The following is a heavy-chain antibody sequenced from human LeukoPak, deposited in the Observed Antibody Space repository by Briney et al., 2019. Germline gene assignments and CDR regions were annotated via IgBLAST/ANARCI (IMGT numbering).Heavy chain of an antibody. CDR2: INPNSGGT. Sequence: ASVKVSCKASGYTFTGYYMHWVRQAPGQGLEWMGWINPNSGGTNYAQKFQGRVTMTRDTSISTAYMELSRLRSDDTAVYYCARDEAIPRDPSEYTWLGVFDYWGQGTLVTVSS. V-gene: IGHV1-2*02. J-gene: IGHJ4*02. CDR1: GYTFTGYY. D-gene: IGHD6-19*01. CDR3: ARDEAIPRDPSEYTWLGVFDY.